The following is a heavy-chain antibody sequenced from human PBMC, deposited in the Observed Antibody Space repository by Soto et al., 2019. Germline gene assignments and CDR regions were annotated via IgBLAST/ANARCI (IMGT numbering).Heavy chain of an antibody. Sequence: EVQLVQSGAEVKKPGESLRISCKGSGYSFTSYWISWVRQMPGKGLEWMGRIDPSDSYTNSSPSFQGHVTISADKSISTAYLQWSSLKASDTAMYYCARHVGDSYGRLSDYYGMDVWGQGTTVTVSS. CDR3: ARHVGDSYGRLSDYYGMDV. CDR1: GYSFTSYW. D-gene: IGHD5-18*01. J-gene: IGHJ6*02. V-gene: IGHV5-10-1*01. CDR2: IDPSDSYT.